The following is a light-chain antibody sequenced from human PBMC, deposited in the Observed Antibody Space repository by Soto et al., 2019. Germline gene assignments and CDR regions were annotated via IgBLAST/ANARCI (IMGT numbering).Light chain of an antibody. CDR1: QSVSSGN. CDR3: QQFGRSPT. Sequence: EIVLTQSPGTLSLSPGERATLSCRASQSVSSGNLAWYQQKPGQAPRLLMSGASSRATGIPDRFSGSGSGTDFILSISRLEPEDFAVYCCQQFGRSPTFGGGTKVEIK. CDR2: GAS. V-gene: IGKV3-20*01. J-gene: IGKJ4*01.